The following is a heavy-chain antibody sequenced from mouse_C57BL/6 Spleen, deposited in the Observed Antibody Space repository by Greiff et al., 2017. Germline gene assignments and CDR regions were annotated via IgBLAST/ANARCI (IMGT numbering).Heavy chain of an antibody. V-gene: IGHV7-3*01. CDR2: IRNKANGYTT. D-gene: IGHD1-1*01. J-gene: IGHJ4*01. CDR1: GFPFTDYY. CDR3: ARSYYGSSYGAMDY. Sequence: EVMLVESGGGLVQPGGSLSLSCAASGFPFTDYYMSWVRQPPGKALEWLGFIRNKANGYTTEYSASVKGRFTISRDNSQSILYLQMNALRAEDSATYYCARSYYGSSYGAMDYWGQGTSVTVSS.